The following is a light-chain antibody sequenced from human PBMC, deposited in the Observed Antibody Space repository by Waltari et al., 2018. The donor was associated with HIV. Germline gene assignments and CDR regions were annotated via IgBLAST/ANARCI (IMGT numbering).Light chain of an antibody. J-gene: IGKJ5*01. CDR2: AAS. V-gene: IGKV1-39*01. Sequence: DIQMTQSPSSLSASVGDRVTITCRASQSISTYLNWYLQKPGKAPKLLIYAASSLLSGVPSRFSGSGSGTDFTLIISSLQPEDFATYYCQQSYSIPITFGQGTRLEIK. CDR3: QQSYSIPIT. CDR1: QSISTY.